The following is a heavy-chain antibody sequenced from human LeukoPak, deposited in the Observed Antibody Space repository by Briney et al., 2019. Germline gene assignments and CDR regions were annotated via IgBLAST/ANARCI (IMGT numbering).Heavy chain of an antibody. Sequence: SETLSLTCTVSGGSISSYYWSWIRQPPGKGLEWIGYIYYSGSTNYNPSLKSRVTISVDTSKNQFSLKLSSVTAADTAMYYCARGRKRWLQFGYYYGMDVWGQGTTVTVSS. CDR2: IYYSGST. V-gene: IGHV4-59*01. CDR3: ARGRKRWLQFGYYYGMDV. CDR1: GGSISSYY. J-gene: IGHJ6*02. D-gene: IGHD5-24*01.